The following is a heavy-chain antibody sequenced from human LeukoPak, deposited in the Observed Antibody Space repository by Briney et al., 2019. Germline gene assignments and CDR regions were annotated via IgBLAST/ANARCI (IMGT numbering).Heavy chain of an antibody. J-gene: IGHJ5*02. D-gene: IGHD2-2*01. CDR2: IYYSGST. V-gene: IGHV4-39*07. Sequence: SETLSLTCTVSGGSISSSSYYWGWIRQPPGKGLEWIGSIYYSGSTYYNPSLKSRVTISVDTSKNQFSLKLSSVTAAGTAVYYCARIEPAGPNWSDPWGKGTLVTVSS. CDR3: ARIEPAGPNWSDP. CDR1: GGSISSSSYY.